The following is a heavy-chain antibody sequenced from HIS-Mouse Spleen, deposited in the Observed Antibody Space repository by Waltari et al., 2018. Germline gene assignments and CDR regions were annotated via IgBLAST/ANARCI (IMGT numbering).Heavy chain of an antibody. D-gene: IGHD4-17*01. J-gene: IGHJ4*02. CDR2: KSDDGSNK. V-gene: IGHV3-30*04. Sequence: QVQLVESGGGVVQPGRSLRLSCAASGFTFSSYAMHWVRQAPGKGVEWVAVKSDDGSNKSYADAVKGRFTISRDNSKNTLYLQMNSLRAEDTAVYYCARAPHDADYGVVFDYWGQGTLVTVSS. CDR3: ARAPHDADYGVVFDY. CDR1: GFTFSSYA.